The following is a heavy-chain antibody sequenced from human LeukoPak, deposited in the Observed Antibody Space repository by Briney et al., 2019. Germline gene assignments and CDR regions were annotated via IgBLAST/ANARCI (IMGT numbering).Heavy chain of an antibody. J-gene: IGHJ6*03. V-gene: IGHV3-48*03. Sequence: PGGSLRLSCAASGFTFSSYEMNWVRQAPGKGLEWVSYISSSGSTIYYADSVKGRFTISRDNSKNTLYLQMNSLRAEDTAVYYCAKDRGLRSYYYYYMDVWGKGTTVTISS. CDR1: GFTFSSYE. CDR3: AKDRGLRSYYYYYMDV. D-gene: IGHD4-17*01. CDR2: ISSSGSTI.